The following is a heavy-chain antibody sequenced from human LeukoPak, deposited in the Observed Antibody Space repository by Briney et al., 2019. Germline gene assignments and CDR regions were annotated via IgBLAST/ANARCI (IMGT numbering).Heavy chain of an antibody. V-gene: IGHV4-59*08. CDR2: IFHTGTT. CDR1: GGFISTYY. Sequence: PSETLSLTCTVSGGFISTYYWSWIRQPPGKGLECLGFIFHTGTTNYNPSLKSRVTISVDTSKNQFSLKLSSVTAADTAIYYCARTYCGTNACPFDHWGQGNLVTVSS. D-gene: IGHD2-21*01. CDR3: ARTYCGTNACPFDH. J-gene: IGHJ4*02.